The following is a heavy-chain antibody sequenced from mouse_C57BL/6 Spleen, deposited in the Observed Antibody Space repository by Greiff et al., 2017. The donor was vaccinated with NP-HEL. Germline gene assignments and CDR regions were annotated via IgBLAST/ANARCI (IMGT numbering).Heavy chain of an antibody. D-gene: IGHD1-1*01. J-gene: IGHJ1*03. Sequence: VQLVESGAELARPGASEKLSCKASGYTFTSYGISWVKQRTGQGLEWIGEIYPRSGNTYYNEKFKGKATLTADKSSSTAYMELRSLTSEDSAVYFCARLHYYGSSYEWYFDVWGTGTTVTVSS. V-gene: IGHV1-81*01. CDR2: IYPRSGNT. CDR3: ARLHYYGSSYEWYFDV. CDR1: GYTFTSYG.